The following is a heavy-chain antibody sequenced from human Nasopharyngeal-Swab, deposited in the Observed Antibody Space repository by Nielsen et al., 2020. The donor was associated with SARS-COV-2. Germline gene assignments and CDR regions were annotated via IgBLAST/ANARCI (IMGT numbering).Heavy chain of an antibody. V-gene: IGHV3-23*01. J-gene: IGHJ3*02. CDR3: ARGKAFDI. CDR1: GFIFKNYA. Sequence: GESLKISCSASGFIFKNYAMNWVRQAPGRGLEWVSAISGADDSTKYAPSVKGRFTISRDNSKNTLDLQMNSLRAEDTAVYYCARGKAFDIWGQGTMVTVSS. CDR2: ISGADDST.